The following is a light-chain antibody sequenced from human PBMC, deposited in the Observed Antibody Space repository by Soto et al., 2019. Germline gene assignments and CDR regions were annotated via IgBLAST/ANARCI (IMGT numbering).Light chain of an antibody. Sequence: DIQLTQSQPSLSASEGDRVTSTCQASYDIQNDLNWSQQKPGKAPKLLIYDAYNLERGVPSRFSGTETGTVFTFTIGSLQPEDVVTYYCQQFDLLPPYTCGQGTRVEIK. CDR2: DAY. J-gene: IGKJ2*01. V-gene: IGKV1-33*01. CDR1: YDIQND. CDR3: QQFDLLPPYT.